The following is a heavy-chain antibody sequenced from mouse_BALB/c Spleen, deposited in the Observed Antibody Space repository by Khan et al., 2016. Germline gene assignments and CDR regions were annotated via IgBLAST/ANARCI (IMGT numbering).Heavy chain of an antibody. Sequence: EVKLEESGGGLVQPGGSMKLSCVASGFTFSNYWMNWVRQSPEKGLEWVAEIRLKSNNYATHYAESVKGSFTISRDDSKSSVYLQMNNLRAEDTGIYYCTTGLYAMDYWGQGTSVTVSS. D-gene: IGHD4-1*01. CDR2: IRLKSNNYAT. CDR1: GFTFSNYW. V-gene: IGHV6-6*02. J-gene: IGHJ4*01. CDR3: TTGLYAMDY.